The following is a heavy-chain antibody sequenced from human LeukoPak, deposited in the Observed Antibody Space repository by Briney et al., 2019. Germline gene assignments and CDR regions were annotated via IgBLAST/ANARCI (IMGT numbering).Heavy chain of an antibody. V-gene: IGHV4-59*01. D-gene: IGHD2-15*01. J-gene: IGHJ4*02. CDR3: ARDCSGGSCYSGGFDY. Sequence: SETLSLTCTVSGGSISSYYWSWIRQPPGKGLEWIGYIYYSGSTNYNPSLKSRVTISVDTSKNQFSLKLSSVTAADTAVYYCARDCSGGSCYSGGFDYWGQGTLVTVSS. CDR2: IYYSGST. CDR1: GGSISSYY.